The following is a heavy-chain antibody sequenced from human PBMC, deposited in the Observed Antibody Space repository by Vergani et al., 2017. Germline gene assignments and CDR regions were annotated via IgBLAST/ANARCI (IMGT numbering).Heavy chain of an antibody. CDR1: GGTFSSYA. D-gene: IGHD3-22*01. CDR2: IIPIFGTA. J-gene: IGHJ6*02. CDR3: TVQGSRSSGYYYYYYGMDV. V-gene: IGHV1-69*01. Sequence: QVQLVQSGAEVKKPGSSVKVSCKASGGTFSSYAISWVRQAPGQGLEWMGGIIPIFGTANYAQKFQGRVTITADESTSTAYMELSSLKTEDTAVYYCTVQGSRSSGYYYYYYGMDVWGQGTTVTVSS.